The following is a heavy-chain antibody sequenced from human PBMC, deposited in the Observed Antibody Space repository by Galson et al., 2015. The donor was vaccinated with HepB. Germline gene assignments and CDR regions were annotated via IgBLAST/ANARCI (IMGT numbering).Heavy chain of an antibody. CDR3: AREAYYDFWRLFDF. D-gene: IGHD3-3*01. J-gene: IGHJ4*02. CDR2: VSSSDGTV. V-gene: IGHV3-48*01. Sequence: SLRLSCAASGFTFSHYKMNWVRQAPGKGLEWVSYVSSSDGTVYYADSVRGRSTISRDNAKNSLYLQMNSLRADDTAVYYCAREAYYDFWRLFDFWGQGTLVTVSS. CDR1: GFTFSHYK.